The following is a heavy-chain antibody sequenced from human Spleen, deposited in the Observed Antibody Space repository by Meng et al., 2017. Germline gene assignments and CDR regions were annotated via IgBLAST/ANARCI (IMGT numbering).Heavy chain of an antibody. CDR1: GFPFSTYW. D-gene: IGHD3-16*01. CDR2: IKEDGSVK. CDR3: ALGLAGGDY. V-gene: IGHV3-7*01. J-gene: IGHJ4*02. Sequence: GESLKISCAASGFPFSTYWMSWVRQSAGKGLEWVANIKEDGSVKYYMDSVKGRFTISRDNAKNSLFLQMNSLRVEDTAVYYCALGLAGGDYWGQGTPVTVSS.